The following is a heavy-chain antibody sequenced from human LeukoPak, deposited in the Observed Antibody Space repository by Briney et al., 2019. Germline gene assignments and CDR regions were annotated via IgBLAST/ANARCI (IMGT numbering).Heavy chain of an antibody. CDR2: MNPSSGYT. CDR3: ARGVLGGYGGYYYYMDV. J-gene: IGHJ6*03. V-gene: IGHV1-8*03. Sequence: ASVKVSCKASGYTFTSYDINWVRQATGQGLEWMGWMNPSSGYTNYAQKFQGRVTITADESTSTAYMELSSLRSEDTAVYYCARGVLGGYGGYYYYMDVWGKGTTVTISS. D-gene: IGHD2-15*01. CDR1: GYTFTSYD.